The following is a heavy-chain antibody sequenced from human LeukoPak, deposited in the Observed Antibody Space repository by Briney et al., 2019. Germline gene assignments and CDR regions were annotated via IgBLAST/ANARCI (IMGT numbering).Heavy chain of an antibody. CDR2: IKQDGSEK. J-gene: IGHJ4*02. CDR3: ARDSLGRSGSRGDWLDY. V-gene: IGHV3-7*04. CDR1: GFTFSNAW. D-gene: IGHD3-10*01. Sequence: SGGSLRLSCTASGFTFSNAWMSWVRQAPGKGLECVANIKQDGSEKYYVDSVKGRFTISRDNAKNSLYLQMNSLRAEDTAVYYCARDSLGRSGSRGDWLDYWGQGTLVTVSS.